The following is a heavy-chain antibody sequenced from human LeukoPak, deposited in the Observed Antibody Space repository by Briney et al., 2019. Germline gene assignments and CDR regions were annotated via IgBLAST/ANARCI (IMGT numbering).Heavy chain of an antibody. V-gene: IGHV5-51*01. J-gene: IGHJ5*02. CDR2: IHPGDSDT. CDR1: GYSFTSYW. CDR3: ARSATYYDFWSGYPNWFDP. Sequence: GESLKISCKGSGYSFTSYWIGWVRQMPGKGLEWMGIIHPGDSDTRYSPSFQGQVTISADKSISTAYLQWSSLKASDTAMYYCARSATYYDFWSGYPNWFDPWGQGTLVTVSS. D-gene: IGHD3-3*01.